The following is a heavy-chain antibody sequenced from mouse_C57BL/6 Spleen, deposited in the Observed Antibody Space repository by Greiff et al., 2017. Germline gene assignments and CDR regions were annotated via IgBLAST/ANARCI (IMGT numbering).Heavy chain of an antibody. CDR2: ISSGGSYT. J-gene: IGHJ4*01. Sequence: EVKVVESGGDLVKPGGSLKLSCAASGFTFSSYGMSWVRQTPDKRLEWVATISSGGSYTYYPDSVKGRFPISRDNAKNTLYLQMSSLKSEDTAMYYCARLYSNYEGSAMDYWGQGTSVTVSS. D-gene: IGHD2-5*01. CDR3: ARLYSNYEGSAMDY. CDR1: GFTFSSYG. V-gene: IGHV5-6*01.